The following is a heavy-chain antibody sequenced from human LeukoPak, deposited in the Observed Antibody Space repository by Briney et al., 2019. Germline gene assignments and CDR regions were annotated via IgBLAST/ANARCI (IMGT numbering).Heavy chain of an antibody. J-gene: IGHJ4*02. D-gene: IGHD1-1*01. V-gene: IGHV4-59*01. CDR3: ARVGRWNDLEY. Sequence: PSETLSLTCTVSGGSISSYYWSWIRQPPGKALEWIGYIYYSGSTNYNPSLKSRVTILVDTSNNQFFLKLNSVTAADTAVYYCARVGRWNDLEYWGQGTLVTVSS. CDR1: GGSISSYY. CDR2: IYYSGST.